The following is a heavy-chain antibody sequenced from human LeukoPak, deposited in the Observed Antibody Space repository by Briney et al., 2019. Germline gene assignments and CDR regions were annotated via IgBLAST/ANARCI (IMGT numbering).Heavy chain of an antibody. CDR2: INPNSGGT. CDR3: ARDGKDYY. D-gene: IGHD1-26*01. V-gene: IGHV1-2*02. CDR1: GYTFTVYY. J-gene: IGHJ4*02. Sequence: ASVTVSCKASGYTFTVYYMYWVRQAPGQGLEWMGWINPNSGGTNYAEKFQGRVTMTRDTSISTAYMELSRLRSDDTAVYYCARDGKDYYWGQGTLVTVSS.